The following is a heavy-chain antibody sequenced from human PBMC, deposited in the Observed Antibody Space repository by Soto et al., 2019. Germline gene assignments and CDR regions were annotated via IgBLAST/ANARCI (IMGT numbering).Heavy chain of an antibody. J-gene: IGHJ4*02. CDR1: GFTFSSYW. Sequence: GGSLRLSCAASGFTFSSYWMHWVRQAPGKGLVWVSRINSDGSSTSYADSVKDRFTISRDNAKNTLYLQMNSLRAEDTAVYYCARDGIAAAVTFDYWGQGTLVTVSS. CDR2: INSDGSST. D-gene: IGHD6-13*01. V-gene: IGHV3-74*01. CDR3: ARDGIAAAVTFDY.